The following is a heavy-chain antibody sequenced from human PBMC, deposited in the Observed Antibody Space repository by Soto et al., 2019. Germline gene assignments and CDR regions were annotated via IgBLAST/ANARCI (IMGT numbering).Heavy chain of an antibody. V-gene: IGHV3-66*01. CDR1: GFTVSSNY. CDR2: IYSGGNT. Sequence: GRSLRLSCAVSGFTVSSNYMNWVRQAPGKGLEWVSFIYSGGNTYYADSVKGRFTISRDNSKNMLYLQMNSLRVEDTAVYYCAREVRVRGFAFDIWGQGTMVTVS. J-gene: IGHJ3*02. D-gene: IGHD3-3*01. CDR3: AREVRVRGFAFDI.